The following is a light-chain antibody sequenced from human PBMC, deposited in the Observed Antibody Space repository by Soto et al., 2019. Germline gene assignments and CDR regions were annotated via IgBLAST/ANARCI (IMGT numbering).Light chain of an antibody. CDR3: QQYNNWRT. CDR1: ESVSSN. V-gene: IGKV3-15*01. Sequence: ELVMTQSPATLSVSPGERVTLSCRASESVSSNLAWYQQKPGQAPRLLIHGASTRATGVPGRFSGSGSGTELTLTISSLQSEDSAVYYCQQYNNWRTFGQGTKVEIK. CDR2: GAS. J-gene: IGKJ1*01.